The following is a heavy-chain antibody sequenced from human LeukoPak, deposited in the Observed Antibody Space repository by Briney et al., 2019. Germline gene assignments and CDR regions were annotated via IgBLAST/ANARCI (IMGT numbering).Heavy chain of an antibody. Sequence: TSGTLSLTCAVSGGSISSSNWWSWVRQPPGKGLEWIGYIYYSGSTNYNPSLKSRVTISVDTSKNQFSLKLSSVTAADTAVYYCARGGGDGYLFDPWGQGTLVTVSS. D-gene: IGHD5-24*01. J-gene: IGHJ5*02. CDR1: GGSISSSNW. V-gene: IGHV4-4*02. CDR2: IYYSGST. CDR3: ARGGGDGYLFDP.